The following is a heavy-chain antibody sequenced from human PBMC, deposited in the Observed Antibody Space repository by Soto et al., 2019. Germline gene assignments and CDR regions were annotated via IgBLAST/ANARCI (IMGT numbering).Heavy chain of an antibody. V-gene: IGHV4-59*01. CDR3: ARVVMGAFDY. CDR1: GGSLSSYY. CDR2: IYYSGST. Sequence: SETLSLTCAVSGGSLSSYYWSWIRQPPGKGLEWIGYIYYSGSTNYNPSLKSRVTISVDTSKNQFSLKLSSVTAADTAVYYCARVVMGAFDYWGQGTLVTVSS. J-gene: IGHJ4*02. D-gene: IGHD3-16*01.